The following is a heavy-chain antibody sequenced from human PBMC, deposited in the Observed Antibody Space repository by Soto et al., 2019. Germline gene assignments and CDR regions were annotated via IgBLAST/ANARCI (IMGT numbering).Heavy chain of an antibody. D-gene: IGHD6-6*01. CDR1: GFSVSYNC. Sequence: VQLVESGGGLIQPGGTLRLSCAASGFSVSYNCMTWVRQAPGKGLEWVSVIFVGGSAYYADSVSGRFTISRDDSKNTVYLQMNSLRAVDTAVYYCARDPRPSDYYSYSGMDVWGQGTTVTVSS. CDR3: ARDPRPSDYYSYSGMDV. CDR2: IFVGGSA. J-gene: IGHJ6*02. V-gene: IGHV3-53*01.